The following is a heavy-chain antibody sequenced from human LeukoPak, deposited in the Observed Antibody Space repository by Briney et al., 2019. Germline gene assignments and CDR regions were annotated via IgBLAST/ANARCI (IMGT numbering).Heavy chain of an antibody. CDR1: GYTFTSYA. D-gene: IGHD3-22*01. V-gene: IGHV1-3*03. Sequence: ASVTVSCKASGYTFTSYAIQWVRQAPGQRLEWMGWINAGNGNTKYSQEFQGRVTITRDTSASTAYMELSSLRSEDMAVYYCARDGSGYYSEYAFDIWGQGTMVTVSS. CDR2: INAGNGNT. J-gene: IGHJ3*02. CDR3: ARDGSGYYSEYAFDI.